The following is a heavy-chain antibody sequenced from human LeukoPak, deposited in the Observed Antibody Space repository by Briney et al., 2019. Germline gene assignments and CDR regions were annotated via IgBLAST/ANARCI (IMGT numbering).Heavy chain of an antibody. Sequence: GASVKVSCKASGYTFTGYYMHWVRQAPGQGLEWMGWINPNSGGTNYAQKFQGRVTMTRDTSISTAYMELSRLRSDDTAVYYCARGGFSRFHKQPDAFDIWGQGTMVTVSS. J-gene: IGHJ3*02. CDR2: INPNSGGT. V-gene: IGHV1-2*02. CDR3: ARGGFSRFHKQPDAFDI. D-gene: IGHD6-13*01. CDR1: GYTFTGYY.